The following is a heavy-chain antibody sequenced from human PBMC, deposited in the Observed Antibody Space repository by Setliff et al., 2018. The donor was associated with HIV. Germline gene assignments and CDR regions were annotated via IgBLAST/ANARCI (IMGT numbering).Heavy chain of an antibody. V-gene: IGHV1-69*04. D-gene: IGHD3-22*01. CDR1: GGRFTSYT. J-gene: IGHJ5*02. CDR3: ARERPGGHYESTGYQLADWFDP. Sequence: GASVKVSCKASGGRFTSYTFSWVRQAPGQGLEWMGRIIPIVTIAHYAEQFVGRVTITADKSTSTTYTEVSSLRSEDTAVYYCARERPGGHYESTGYQLADWFDPWGQGTLVTVSS. CDR2: IIPIVTIA.